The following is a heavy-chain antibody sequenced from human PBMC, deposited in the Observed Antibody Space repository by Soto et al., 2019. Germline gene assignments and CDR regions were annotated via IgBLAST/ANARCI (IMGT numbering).Heavy chain of an antibody. CDR1: GGSISSSNW. J-gene: IGHJ5*02. CDR3: ARDYMVRGVMRWFDP. Sequence: QVQLQESGPRLVKPSGTLSLTCAVSGGSISSSNWWSWVRQPPGKGLEWIGEIYHSGSTNYNPSLKSRVTISIDKSKNHFSLKLSSVTAADTAVYYCARDYMVRGVMRWFDPWGQGTLVTVSS. CDR2: IYHSGST. D-gene: IGHD3-10*01. V-gene: IGHV4-4*02.